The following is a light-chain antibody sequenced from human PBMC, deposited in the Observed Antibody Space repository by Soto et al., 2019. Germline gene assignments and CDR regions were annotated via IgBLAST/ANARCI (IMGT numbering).Light chain of an antibody. CDR2: GNS. Sequence: QSVLTQPPSVSGAPGQRVTTSCTGSSSNIGAGYDVHWYQQLPGTAPKLLIYGNSNRPSGVPDRFSGSKSGTSASLAITGLQAEDEADYYCQSYDDSLSGPFYVFGTGTKLTVL. CDR1: SSNIGAGYD. CDR3: QSYDDSLSGPFYV. J-gene: IGLJ1*01. V-gene: IGLV1-40*01.